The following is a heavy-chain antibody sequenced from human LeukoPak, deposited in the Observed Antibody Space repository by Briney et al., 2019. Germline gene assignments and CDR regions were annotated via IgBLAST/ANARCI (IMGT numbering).Heavy chain of an antibody. J-gene: IGHJ6*03. CDR3: TRGFDGPPGGNEGDYYYYYMDV. V-gene: IGHV3-49*04. CDR2: IRSKAYGGTT. CDR1: GFTFGDYA. Sequence: QTGGSLRLSCTASGFTFGDYAMSWVRQAPGKGLEWVGFIRSKAYGGTTEYAASVKGRFTISRDDSKSIAYLQMNSLKTEDTAVYYCTRGFDGPPGGNEGDYYYYYMDVWGKGTTVTVSS. D-gene: IGHD4-23*01.